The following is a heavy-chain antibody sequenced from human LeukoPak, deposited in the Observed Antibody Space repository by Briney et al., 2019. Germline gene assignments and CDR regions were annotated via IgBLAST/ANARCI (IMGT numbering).Heavy chain of an antibody. Sequence: ASVKVSCKASGYTFTNYAIHWVRQAPGQRLEWRGWITAANGYTIYSQEFQGRVTITRDTSASTAYMELSSLRSEDPAVYYCGRLYSSGWNGGLGEAFDIWGQGTVVIVSS. D-gene: IGHD6-19*01. CDR1: GYTFTNYA. CDR2: ITAANGYT. V-gene: IGHV1-3*03. J-gene: IGHJ3*02. CDR3: GRLYSSGWNGGLGEAFDI.